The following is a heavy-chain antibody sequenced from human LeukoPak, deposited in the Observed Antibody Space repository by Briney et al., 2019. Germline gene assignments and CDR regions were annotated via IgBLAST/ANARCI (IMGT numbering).Heavy chain of an antibody. J-gene: IGHJ4*02. Sequence: ASVKISCKASGYTFTDYFIHWVQQAPGKGLEWMGHVDPEDGEPVYADKFRGRVTFRADTSTDTVFLDLSSLTSDDTAVYYCAKVSSTLASAGALSLDFWGQGTLVIVSS. CDR2: VDPEDGEP. D-gene: IGHD6-13*01. CDR1: GYTFTDYF. V-gene: IGHV1-69-2*01. CDR3: AKVSSTLASAGALSLDF.